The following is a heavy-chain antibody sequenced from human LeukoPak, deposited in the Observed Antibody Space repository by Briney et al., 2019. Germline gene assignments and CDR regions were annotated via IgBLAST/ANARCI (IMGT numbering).Heavy chain of an antibody. Sequence: PSETLSLTCTVSGGANNSGSYHWSWIRQPAGKGLEWIGRIHTSGSTNYNPSLNSRVTISLDTSKNQFSLNLSSVTAADTAVYYCARGGSYSDFDSWGQGTLVTVSS. CDR3: ARGGSYSDFDS. D-gene: IGHD1-26*01. CDR2: IHTSGST. CDR1: GGANNSGSYH. V-gene: IGHV4-61*02. J-gene: IGHJ4*02.